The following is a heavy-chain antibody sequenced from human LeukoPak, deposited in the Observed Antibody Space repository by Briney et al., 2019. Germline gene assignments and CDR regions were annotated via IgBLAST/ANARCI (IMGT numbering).Heavy chain of an antibody. J-gene: IGHJ6*03. D-gene: IGHD3-10*01. V-gene: IGHV1-18*04. Sequence: GASVKVSCKASGYTFTSHGITWVRQAPGQGLEWMGWISTYNVNTNYAQKLQGRVTMTTDTSTSTAYMELRSLRSDDTAVYYCARAIGSGRDVYFYYYMDVWGKGTAVTVSS. CDR1: GYTFTSHG. CDR2: ISTYNVNT. CDR3: ARAIGSGRDVYFYYYMDV.